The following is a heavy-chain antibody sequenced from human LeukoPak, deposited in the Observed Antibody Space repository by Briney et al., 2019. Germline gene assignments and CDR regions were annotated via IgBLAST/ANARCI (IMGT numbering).Heavy chain of an antibody. D-gene: IGHD3-9*01. CDR2: IYYSGST. J-gene: IGHJ3*02. CDR3: ARTYYDILTGYPDDAFDI. CDR1: GGSISSSSYY. Sequence: SETLSLTCTVSGGSISSSSYYWGWIRQPPGKGLEWIGSIYYSGSTYYNPSLKSRVTISVDTSKNQFSPKLRSVTAADTAVYYCARTYYDILTGYPDDAFDIWGQGTMVTVSS. V-gene: IGHV4-39*07.